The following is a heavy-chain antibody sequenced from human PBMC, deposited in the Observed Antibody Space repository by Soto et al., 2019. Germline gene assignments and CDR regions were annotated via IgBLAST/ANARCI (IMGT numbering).Heavy chain of an antibody. CDR3: ARQYSNAFDY. V-gene: IGHV4-59*08. J-gene: IGHJ4*02. CDR1: GGSISSYY. Sequence: QVQLQESGPGLVKPSETLSLTCTVSGGSISSYYWSWIRQAPGKGLEWIGYIHFSGSTKYNSSLNSRVTTSIDTSNNQFSLKVTSVTASDTAVYYCARQYSNAFDYWGQGTLVTVSS. D-gene: IGHD1-26*01. CDR2: IHFSGST.